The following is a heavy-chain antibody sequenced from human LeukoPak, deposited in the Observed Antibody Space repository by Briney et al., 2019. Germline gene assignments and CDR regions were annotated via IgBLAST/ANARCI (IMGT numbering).Heavy chain of an antibody. D-gene: IGHD6-19*01. CDR1: GGSISGYY. V-gene: IGHV4-59*01. CDR3: AREYSSGWYRAFDY. Sequence: SETLSLTCTVSGGSISGYYWSWIRQPPGKGLEWIGYIYYSGSTNYNPSLKSRVTISVDTSKNQFSLKPTSVTAADTAVYYCAREYSSGWYRAFDYWGQGTLVTVSS. J-gene: IGHJ4*02. CDR2: IYYSGST.